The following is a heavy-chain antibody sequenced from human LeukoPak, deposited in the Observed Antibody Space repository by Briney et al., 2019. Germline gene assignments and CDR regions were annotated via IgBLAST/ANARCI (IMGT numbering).Heavy chain of an antibody. CDR3: ARVLYDSSGYLDY. J-gene: IGHJ4*02. V-gene: IGHV3-23*01. CDR1: GFTFSSYA. D-gene: IGHD3-22*01. Sequence: GGSLRLSCAASGFTFSSYAMSWVRQAPGKGLEWVSTISGSGSSVYYADSVKGRFTISRDNAKNSLYLQMNSLRAEDTAVYYCARVLYDSSGYLDYWGQGTLVTVSS. CDR2: ISGSGSSV.